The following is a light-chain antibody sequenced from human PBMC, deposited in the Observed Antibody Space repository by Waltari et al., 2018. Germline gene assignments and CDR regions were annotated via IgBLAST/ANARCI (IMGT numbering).Light chain of an antibody. J-gene: IGLJ3*02. CDR2: DVS. CDR1: SNDVGGYTY. V-gene: IGLV2-14*03. Sequence: QSALTQPASVSGSPGQSITISCTGTSNDVGGYTYVSWYQQHPGKAPKLMIYDVSNRPSGVSNRLSGSKSGNTASLTISGLQAEDEADYYCSSYTSSLTLVFGGGTKLTVL. CDR3: SSYTSSLTLV.